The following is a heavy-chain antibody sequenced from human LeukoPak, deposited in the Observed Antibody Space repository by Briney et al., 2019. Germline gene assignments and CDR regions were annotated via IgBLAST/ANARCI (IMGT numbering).Heavy chain of an antibody. CDR2: IKQDGSEK. CDR3: ARSPKDSSSSNY. D-gene: IGHD6-6*01. J-gene: IGHJ4*02. Sequence: PGGSLRLSCAASGFIFSNYWMCWVRQAPGKGLECVANIKQDGSEKYYVDSVKGRFTISRDNAKNSLYLQMNSLRAEDTAVYYCARSPKDSSSSNYWGQGTLVTVSS. CDR1: GFIFSNYW. V-gene: IGHV3-7*01.